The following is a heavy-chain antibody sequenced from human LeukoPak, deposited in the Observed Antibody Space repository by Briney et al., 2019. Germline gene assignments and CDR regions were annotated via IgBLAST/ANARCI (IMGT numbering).Heavy chain of an antibody. CDR1: GFTFRSYA. V-gene: IGHV3-23*01. D-gene: IGHD2-2*01. Sequence: GSLRPSCATSGFTFRSYAMNLVRQAPGKGLEWVSGISGSGDTTYYADSVKGRFTISRDNSKNTLYLQMNSLRPEDTAVYYCAKVGARGCSSSTCFIYWGQGTLVTVSS. CDR2: ISGSGDTT. J-gene: IGHJ4*02. CDR3: AKVGARGCSSSTCFIY.